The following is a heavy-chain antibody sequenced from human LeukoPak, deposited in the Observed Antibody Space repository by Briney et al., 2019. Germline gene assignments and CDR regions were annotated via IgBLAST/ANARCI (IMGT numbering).Heavy chain of an antibody. D-gene: IGHD1-26*01. CDR3: AKGVGAPSY. CDR2: IKQDGSEK. J-gene: IGHJ4*02. Sequence: GGSLRLSCAASGFTFDDYAMHWVRQAPGKGLEWVANIKQDGSEKYYADSVKGRFTISRDNSKNTLYLQMNSLRAEDTAVYYCAKGVGAPSYWGQGTLVTVSS. V-gene: IGHV3-30*02. CDR1: GFTFDDYA.